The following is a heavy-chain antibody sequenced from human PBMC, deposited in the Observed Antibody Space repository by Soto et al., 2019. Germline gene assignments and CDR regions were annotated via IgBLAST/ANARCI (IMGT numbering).Heavy chain of an antibody. J-gene: IGHJ6*03. D-gene: IGHD4-4*01. V-gene: IGHV4-34*01. Sequence: QVQLQQWGAGLLKPSETLSLTCAVYGESFSGYYWSWIRQPPGKGLEWIGEINHSGSTQYNPSLRSRITISVDRSKSQFSLNLRSVTAADTAVYSCARFDQTLTTEAYYYYMDVWGKGTTVIVSS. CDR3: ARFDQTLTTEAYYYYMDV. CDR2: INHSGST. CDR1: GESFSGYY.